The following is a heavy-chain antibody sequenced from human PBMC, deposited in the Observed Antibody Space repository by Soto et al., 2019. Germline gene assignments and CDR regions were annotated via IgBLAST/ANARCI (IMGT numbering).Heavy chain of an antibody. CDR3: AALVVGANRHSEVDN. V-gene: IGHV4-39*01. D-gene: IGHD2-21*01. J-gene: IGHJ4*02. CDR1: GAPITSNDYF. CDR2: MHTSGGT. Sequence: PSETLSLTCTVSGAPITSNDYFWAWIRQPPGRGLEFIASMHTSGGTYHASSLKSRATMSLDTSKSQFSLKLQSVTAADTATYFCAALVVGANRHSEVDNWGQGTPVTVSS.